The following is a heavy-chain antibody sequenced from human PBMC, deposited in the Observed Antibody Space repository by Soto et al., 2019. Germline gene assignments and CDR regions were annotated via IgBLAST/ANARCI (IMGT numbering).Heavy chain of an antibody. CDR2: IIPIFRTP. J-gene: IGHJ6*01. D-gene: IGHD1-1*01. CDR3: ARDKDREQLGGNYYYALDV. V-gene: IGHV1-69*12. Sequence: QVQLVQSGAEVLKPGSSVKVSCKASGDTFDTFAISWVRQPPGQGLEWMGGIIPIFRTPDYAQKFQGRVTITADVSTSTAYMELSSLRSEDTAVYYCARDKDREQLGGNYYYALDVWGQGTTVSVSS. CDR1: GDTFDTFA.